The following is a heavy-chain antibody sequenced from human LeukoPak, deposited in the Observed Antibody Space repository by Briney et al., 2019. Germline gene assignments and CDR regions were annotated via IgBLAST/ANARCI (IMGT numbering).Heavy chain of an antibody. Sequence: GGSLRLSCAASGFTFSSYSMSWVRQAPGKGLEWVSVIYSGGSTYYADSVKGRFTISRHNSKNTLYLQMNSLRAEDTAVYYCARGHGGYYYGMDVWGQGTTVTVSS. CDR2: IYSGGST. CDR3: ARGHGGYYYGMDV. V-gene: IGHV3-53*04. J-gene: IGHJ6*02. CDR1: GFTFSSYS. D-gene: IGHD3-16*01.